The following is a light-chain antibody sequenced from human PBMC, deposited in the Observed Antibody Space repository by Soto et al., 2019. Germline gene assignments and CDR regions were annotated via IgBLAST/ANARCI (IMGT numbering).Light chain of an antibody. CDR1: QGISKF. J-gene: IGKJ1*01. CDR3: QKYNSGPWT. CDR2: AAS. Sequence: DIQMTQSPSSLSASVGDRVTITCRASQGISKFLAWYQQKPGKVPKLLIYAASTLQSGVPSRFSGSGSGTDFTLTISSLQPEDVASYYCQKYNSGPWTFGHGTKVEIK. V-gene: IGKV1-27*01.